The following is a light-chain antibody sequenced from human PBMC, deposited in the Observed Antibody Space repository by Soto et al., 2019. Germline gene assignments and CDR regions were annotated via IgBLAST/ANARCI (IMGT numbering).Light chain of an antibody. V-gene: IGKV1-39*01. CDR2: AAT. CDR1: QSISSY. CDR3: QQSLSIPQT. Sequence: DIQMTQSPSSLSASVGDRVTITCRASQSISSYLNWYQQKPGQAPKLLIYAATSLQSGVPSRFSGSESGTDFTLTISSLQPEDFAAYYCQQSLSIPQTFGQGTKVDIK. J-gene: IGKJ1*01.